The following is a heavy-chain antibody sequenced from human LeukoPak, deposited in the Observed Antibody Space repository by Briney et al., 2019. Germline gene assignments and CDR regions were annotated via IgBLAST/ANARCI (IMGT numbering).Heavy chain of an antibody. Sequence: GGSLRLSCAASGFTFSTYSMNWVRQAPGQGLEWLSLISSGGSPYYADSVKGRFTISRDNSKNTMYLQMNSLRAEDTAVYYCARDYGYSHGYYLNYGMDVWGQGTTVTVSS. CDR2: ISSGGSP. CDR3: ARDYGYSHGYYLNYGMDV. V-gene: IGHV3-53*01. J-gene: IGHJ6*02. CDR1: GFTFSTYS. D-gene: IGHD5-18*01.